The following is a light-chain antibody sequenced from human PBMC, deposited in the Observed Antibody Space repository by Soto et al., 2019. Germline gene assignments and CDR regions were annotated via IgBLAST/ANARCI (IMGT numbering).Light chain of an antibody. Sequence: IVVNKSPGTVSLSPRERATLSCRASQTVSSSYLAWYQQKPGQAPRLLIYGASSRATGIPDRFSGSGSGTDFTLTISILEPEDFAVYYCQEYDRSLWTFGQGTKVDIK. CDR1: QTVSSSY. CDR3: QEYDRSLWT. V-gene: IGKV3-20*01. CDR2: GAS. J-gene: IGKJ1*01.